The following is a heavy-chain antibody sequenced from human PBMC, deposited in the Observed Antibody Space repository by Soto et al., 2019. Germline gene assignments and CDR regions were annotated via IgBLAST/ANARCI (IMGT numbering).Heavy chain of an antibody. CDR3: ARVSYGSGSYYPPRYMDV. V-gene: IGHV4-34*01. J-gene: IGHJ6*03. D-gene: IGHD3-10*01. CDR2: INHSGST. CDR1: GGSFSGYY. Sequence: SETLSLTCAVYGGSFSGYYWSWIRQPPGKGLEWIGEINHSGSTNYNPSLKSRVTISVDTSKNQFSLKLSSVTAADTAVYYCARVSYGSGSYYPPRYMDVWGKGTTVT.